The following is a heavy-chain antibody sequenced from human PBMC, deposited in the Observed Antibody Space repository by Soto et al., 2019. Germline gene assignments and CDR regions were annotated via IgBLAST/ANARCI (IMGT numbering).Heavy chain of an antibody. CDR1: GYSFTSYW. Sequence: PGESLKISCKGSGYSFTSYWIGWVRQMPGKGLEWMGIIYPGDSDTRYSPSFQGQVTISADKSISTAYLQWSSLKASDTAMYYCARHGVAARHYYYYGMDVWGQGTTVTAP. J-gene: IGHJ6*02. V-gene: IGHV5-51*01. CDR2: IYPGDSDT. D-gene: IGHD6-6*01. CDR3: ARHGVAARHYYYYGMDV.